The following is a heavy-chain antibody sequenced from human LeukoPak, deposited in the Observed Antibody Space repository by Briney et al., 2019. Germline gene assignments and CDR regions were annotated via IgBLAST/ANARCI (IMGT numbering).Heavy chain of an antibody. J-gene: IGHJ6*03. V-gene: IGHV4-59*01. CDR1: GGSISNYY. D-gene: IGHD6-13*01. CDR2: ISYSGST. CDR3: ARDSSSWSYYYYMDV. Sequence: SETLSLTCTVSGGSISNYYWSWIRQPPGKGLEWIGYISYSGSTNYNPSLKSRVTISLDTSKNQFSLKLSSVTAADTAIYYCARDSSSWSYYYYMDVWGKGTTVTVSS.